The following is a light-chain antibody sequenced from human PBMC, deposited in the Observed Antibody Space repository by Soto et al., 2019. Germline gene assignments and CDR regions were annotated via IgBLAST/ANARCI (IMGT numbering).Light chain of an antibody. CDR2: GVT. CDR3: TSYTSSSTNV. CDR1: SSDIGGYNY. V-gene: IGLV2-14*01. Sequence: QSALTQPASVSGSPGQSITITCTGTSSDIGGYNYVSWYQHHPGKAPKVIIYGVTNRPSGVSHRFSGSKSANTASLTISGLQAEDEADYYCTSYTSSSTNVFGTGTKLTVL. J-gene: IGLJ1*01.